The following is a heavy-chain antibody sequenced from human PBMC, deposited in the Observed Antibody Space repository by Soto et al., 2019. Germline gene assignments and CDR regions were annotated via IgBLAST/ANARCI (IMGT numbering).Heavy chain of an antibody. CDR3: ARMESFGSLNWFDP. CDR2: MNPGSGDT. J-gene: IGHJ5*02. CDR1: GYTFTNND. Sequence: ASVKVSCKASGYTFTNNDVSWVRQATGQGLEWMGWMNPGSGDTGYAQKFQGRVTMTRDISITTAYMELNSLTSEDTAIYYCARMESFGSLNWFDPWGQGTLVTVS. D-gene: IGHD5-18*01. V-gene: IGHV1-8*02.